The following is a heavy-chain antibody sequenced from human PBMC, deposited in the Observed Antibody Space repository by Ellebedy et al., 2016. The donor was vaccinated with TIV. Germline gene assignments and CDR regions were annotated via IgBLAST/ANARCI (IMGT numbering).Heavy chain of an antibody. V-gene: IGHV4-39*01. CDR3: ARQRRTAISTSWLIDY. J-gene: IGHJ4*02. CDR1: GGTFSSSGYH. CDR2: ITYSGST. Sequence: SETLSLTXTVSGGTFSSSGYHWGWIRQPSGKGLEWIGSITYSGSTNYSPSLQSRVTISEDTSKNQFSLNVRSVTAADTAVYYCARQRRTAISTSWLIDYWGQGTLVTVSS. D-gene: IGHD2-2*01.